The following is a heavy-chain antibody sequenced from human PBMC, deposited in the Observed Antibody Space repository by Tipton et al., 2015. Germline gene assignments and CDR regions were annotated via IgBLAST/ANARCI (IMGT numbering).Heavy chain of an antibody. Sequence: SLRLSCAASGFTFSSHGMTWVRQVPGKGLEWVAGIDWNGGRTGYADSVKGRFIISRDNAQNSLFLQMNSLTAEDTAFYYCAREGSSWYFGVYWGQGTLVSVSS. CDR2: IDWNGGRT. D-gene: IGHD6-13*01. CDR1: GFTFSSHG. CDR3: AREGSSWYFGVY. J-gene: IGHJ4*02. V-gene: IGHV3-20*04.